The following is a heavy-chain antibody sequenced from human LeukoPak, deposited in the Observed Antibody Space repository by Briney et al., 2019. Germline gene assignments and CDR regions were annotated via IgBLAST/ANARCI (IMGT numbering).Heavy chain of an antibody. D-gene: IGHD2-2*01. J-gene: IGHJ6*02. V-gene: IGHV3-33*06. CDR3: AKDLFNIPTLPYYYYGMDV. Sequence: GRSLRLSCAASGFTFSSYGMHWVRQAPGKGLEWVAVIWYDGSNKYYADSVKGRFTISRDNSKNTLYLQMNSLRAEDTAVYYCAKDLFNIPTLPYYYYGMDVWGQGTTVTVSS. CDR1: GFTFSSYG. CDR2: IWYDGSNK.